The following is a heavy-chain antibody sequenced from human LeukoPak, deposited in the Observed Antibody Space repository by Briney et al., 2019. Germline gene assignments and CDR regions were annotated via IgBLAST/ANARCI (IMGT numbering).Heavy chain of an antibody. J-gene: IGHJ1*01. CDR3: ARDYTLTLRTTTYFQH. V-gene: IGHV1-69*13. CDR2: VIPIFGTA. CDR1: GGTFSSYA. D-gene: IGHD2/OR15-2a*01. Sequence: SVKVSCKASGGTFSSYAISWVRLAPGQGLEGMGGVIPIFGTANYEQKFQGRVTITADESTSTAYMELSSLRSEDTAVYYCARDYTLTLRTTTYFQHGGQGTLVTVSS.